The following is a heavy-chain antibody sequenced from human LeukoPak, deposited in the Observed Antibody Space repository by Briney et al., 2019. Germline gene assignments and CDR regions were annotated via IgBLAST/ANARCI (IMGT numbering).Heavy chain of an antibody. Sequence: SVKVSCKASGGTFISYAISWVRQAPGQGLEWMGRIIPILGIANYAQKFQGRVTITADKSTSTAYMELSSLRSEDTAVYYCARSCRSRDSTGSGCLFDYWGQGTLVTVSS. CDR1: GGTFISYA. J-gene: IGHJ4*02. V-gene: IGHV1-69*04. CDR3: ARSCRSRDSTGSGCLFDY. CDR2: IIPILGIA. D-gene: IGHD6-19*01.